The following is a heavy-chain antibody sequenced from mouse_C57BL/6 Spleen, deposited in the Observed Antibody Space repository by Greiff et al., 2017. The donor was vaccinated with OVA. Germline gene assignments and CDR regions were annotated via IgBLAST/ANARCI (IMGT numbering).Heavy chain of an antibody. CDR3: ARTEYSNSWYFDV. Sequence: VQLKQSGPELVKPGASVKIPCKASGYTFTDYNMDWVKQSHGKSLEWIGDINPNNGGTIYNQKFKGKATLTVDKSSSTAYMELRSLTSEDTAVYYCARTEYSNSWYFDVWGTGTTVTVSS. CDR2: INPNNGGT. D-gene: IGHD2-5*01. J-gene: IGHJ1*03. CDR1: GYTFTDYN. V-gene: IGHV1-18*01.